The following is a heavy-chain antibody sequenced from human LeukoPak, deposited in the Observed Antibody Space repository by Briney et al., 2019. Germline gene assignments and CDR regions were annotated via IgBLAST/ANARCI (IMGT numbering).Heavy chain of an antibody. Sequence: PGGSLRLSCAASGFAFSRYAMHWVRQAPGKGLEWVAVISYDGSNKYYADSVKGRFTISRDNSKNTLYLQMNSLRAEDTAVYYCAKLRGITMVRGVIVSPFDYWGQGTLVTVSS. V-gene: IGHV3-30*04. D-gene: IGHD3-10*01. CDR2: ISYDGSNK. CDR1: GFAFSRYA. CDR3: AKLRGITMVRGVIVSPFDY. J-gene: IGHJ4*02.